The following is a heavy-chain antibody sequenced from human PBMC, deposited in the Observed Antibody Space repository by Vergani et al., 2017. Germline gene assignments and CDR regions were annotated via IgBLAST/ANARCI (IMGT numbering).Heavy chain of an antibody. Sequence: EVQLLESGGGLVQPGGSLRLSCAASGFTFRKYAMSWVRQAPGKGLEWVSGISGDGSRTFYADSVKGRFTISRDNSKKAVYVQMNSLRGDDTAVYYCAKGSGDGYYFDYWGQGTLVSVSS. D-gene: IGHD1-26*01. CDR2: ISGDGSRT. CDR3: AKGSGDGYYFDY. J-gene: IGHJ4*02. V-gene: IGHV3-23*01. CDR1: GFTFRKYA.